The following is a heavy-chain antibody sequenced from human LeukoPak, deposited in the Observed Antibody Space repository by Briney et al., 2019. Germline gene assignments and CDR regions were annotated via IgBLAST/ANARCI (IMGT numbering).Heavy chain of an antibody. J-gene: IGHJ3*02. CDR1: GYTFTSYY. CDR2: INLSGGRT. V-gene: IGHV1-46*01. D-gene: IGHD6-13*01. Sequence: ASVKVSCKASGYTFTSYYMHWVRQAPGQGLEWMGIINLSGGRTTYAQKFQGRVTMTRDMSTSTVYMELSSLRSDDTAVYYCARGGSSWSSDAFDIWGQGTMVTVSS. CDR3: ARGGSSWSSDAFDI.